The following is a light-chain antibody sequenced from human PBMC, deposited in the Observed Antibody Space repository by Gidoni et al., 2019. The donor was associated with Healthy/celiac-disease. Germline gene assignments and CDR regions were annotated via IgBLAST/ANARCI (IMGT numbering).Light chain of an antibody. Sequence: SYVLTQPPSVSVAPGKTARITCGGNNIGSKSVHWYQQKPGQAPVLVIYYDSDRPSGCPERFSGSNSGNTATLTISRVEAGDEADYYCQVWDSSSDHPEVFGGGTKLTVL. CDR2: YDS. CDR3: QVWDSSSDHPEV. V-gene: IGLV3-21*04. CDR1: NIGSKS. J-gene: IGLJ3*02.